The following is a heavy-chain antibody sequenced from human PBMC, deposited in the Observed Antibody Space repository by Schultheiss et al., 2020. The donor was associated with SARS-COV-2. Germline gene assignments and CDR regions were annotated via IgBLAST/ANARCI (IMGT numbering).Heavy chain of an antibody. J-gene: IGHJ4*02. CDR1: GYTFTGYY. CDR2: INPNSGGT. Sequence: ASVKVSCKASGYTFTGYYMHWVRQAPGQGLEWMGWINPNSGGTNYAQKFQGRITMTSDTSISTAYMALSRLRFDDTAVYYCARGKVAGGLPDHWGQGTLVTVSS. D-gene: IGHD6-13*01. CDR3: ARGKVAGGLPDH. V-gene: IGHV1-2*02.